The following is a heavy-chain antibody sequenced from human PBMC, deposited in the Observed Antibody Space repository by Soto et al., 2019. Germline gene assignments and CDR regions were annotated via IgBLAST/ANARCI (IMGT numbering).Heavy chain of an antibody. CDR1: GLTFSSYA. Sequence: GGSLRLSCAASGLTFSSYAMHWVRQAPGKGLEWVAVISYDGSNKYYADSVKGRFTISRDNSKNTLYLQMNSLRAEDTAVHYCASSIAVAGYYYYYGMDVWGQGTTVTVSS. J-gene: IGHJ6*02. CDR3: ASSIAVAGYYYYYGMDV. D-gene: IGHD6-19*01. V-gene: IGHV3-30-3*01. CDR2: ISYDGSNK.